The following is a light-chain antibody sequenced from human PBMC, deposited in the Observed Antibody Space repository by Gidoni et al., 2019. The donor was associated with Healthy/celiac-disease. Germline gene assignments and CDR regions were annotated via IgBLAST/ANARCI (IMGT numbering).Light chain of an antibody. J-gene: IGKJ2*01. CDR3: QQYGSSPYT. Sequence: QSVSSSYLAWYQQKPGQAPRLLIYGASSRATGIPDRFSGSGSGTDFTLTISRLEPEDFAVYYCQQYGSSPYTFGQGTKLEIK. CDR2: GAS. CDR1: QSVSSSY. V-gene: IGKV3-20*01.